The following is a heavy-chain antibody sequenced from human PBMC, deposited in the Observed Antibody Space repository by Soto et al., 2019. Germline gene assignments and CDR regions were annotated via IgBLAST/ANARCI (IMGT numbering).Heavy chain of an antibody. V-gene: IGHV1-18*01. CDR3: ARVWVGTTFAYYYGMDF. J-gene: IGHJ6*02. CDR1: GYTFTSYG. CDR2: ISAYNGNT. D-gene: IGHD1-26*01. Sequence: QVQLVQSGAEVKKPGASVKVSCKASGYTFTSYGINWVRQAPGQGLEWMGWISAYNGNTNYAQKLQGRVTMTTDTSTRTAYMELRSLRSDDTAVYYCARVWVGTTFAYYYGMDFWGQGTTVTVSS.